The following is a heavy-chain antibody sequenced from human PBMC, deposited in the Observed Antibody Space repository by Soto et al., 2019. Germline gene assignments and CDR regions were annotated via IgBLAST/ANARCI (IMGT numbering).Heavy chain of an antibody. CDR2: IYYSGST. V-gene: IGHV4-59*01. CDR3: ARDRGYCSGGSCLYYFAY. Sequence: PSETLSLTCTVSGGSISSYYWSWIRQPPGKGLEWIGYIYYSGSTNYNPSLKSRVTISVDTSKNQFSLKLSSVTAADTAVYYCARDRGYCSGGSCLYYFAYWGQGTLVTVSS. CDR1: GGSISSYY. D-gene: IGHD2-15*01. J-gene: IGHJ4*02.